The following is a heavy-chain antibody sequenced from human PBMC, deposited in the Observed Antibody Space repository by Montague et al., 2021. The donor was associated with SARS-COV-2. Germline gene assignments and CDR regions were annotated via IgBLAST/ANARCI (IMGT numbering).Heavy chain of an antibody. V-gene: IGHV3-30*03. J-gene: IGHJ4*02. CDR1: GFALGGHS. D-gene: IGHD3-16*01. CDR3: ARDAYKAAWYFDL. Sequence: SLRLSCAASGFALGGHSVHWVRQAPGRGLVWLGDISHDGTIEDYADPVKGRFAISRDNAESTVYLQMNSLRVEDTAVYYCARDAYKAAWYFDLWGRGTLVTVSS. CDR2: ISHDGTIE.